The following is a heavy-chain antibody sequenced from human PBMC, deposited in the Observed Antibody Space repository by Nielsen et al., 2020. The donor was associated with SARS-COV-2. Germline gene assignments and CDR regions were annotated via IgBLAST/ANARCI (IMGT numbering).Heavy chain of an antibody. D-gene: IGHD4-17*01. Sequence: SVKVSCKASGGTFSSYAISWVRQAPGQGLEWMGGIIPIFGTANYAQKFQGRVTITADESTSTAYMELSSLRSEDTAVYYCAREVSKTVTGSYYFDYWGQGTLVTVSS. CDR1: GGTFSSYA. J-gene: IGHJ4*02. CDR3: AREVSKTVTGSYYFDY. V-gene: IGHV1-69*13. CDR2: IIPIFGTA.